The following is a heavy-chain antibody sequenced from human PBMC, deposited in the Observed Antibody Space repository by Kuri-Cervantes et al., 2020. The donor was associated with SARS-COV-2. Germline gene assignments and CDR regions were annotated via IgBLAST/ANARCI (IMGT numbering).Heavy chain of an antibody. J-gene: IGHJ4*02. D-gene: IGHD1-26*01. CDR3: AKDLSGSFAFDY. V-gene: IGHV3-30*02. CDR1: GLTFSSYG. Sequence: GGSLRLSCAASGLTFSSYGMHWVRQAPGKGLEWVAFIRYDGSNKYYADSVKGRFTISRDNSKNTLYLQMNSLRAEDTAVYYCAKDLSGSFAFDYWGQGTLVTVSS. CDR2: IRYDGSNK.